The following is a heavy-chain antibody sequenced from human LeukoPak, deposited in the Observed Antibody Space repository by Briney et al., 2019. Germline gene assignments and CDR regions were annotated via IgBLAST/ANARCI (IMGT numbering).Heavy chain of an antibody. D-gene: IGHD3-10*01. CDR2: IIPIFGTA. V-gene: IGHV1-69*05. Sequence: SVKVSCKASGGTFSSYSISWVRQAPGQGLEWMGRIIPIFGTANYAQKFQGRVTITTDESTSTAYMELSSLRSEDTAVYYCARDVLPPYYYGSGSYRADWFDPWGQGTLVTVSS. J-gene: IGHJ5*02. CDR1: GGTFSSYS. CDR3: ARDVLPPYYYGSGSYRADWFDP.